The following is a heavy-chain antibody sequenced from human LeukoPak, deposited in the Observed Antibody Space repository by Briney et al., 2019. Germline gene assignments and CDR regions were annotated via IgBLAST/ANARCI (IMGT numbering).Heavy chain of an antibody. V-gene: IGHV4-34*01. CDR1: EFTFSSYS. CDR2: INHSGST. Sequence: PGGSLRLSCAASEFTFSSYSMNWVRQPPGKGLEWIGEINHSGSTNYNPSLKSRVTISVDTSKNQFSLKLSSVTAADTAVYYCARGAFSSIAVAGTLTPFDYWGQGTLVTVSS. J-gene: IGHJ4*02. D-gene: IGHD6-19*01. CDR3: ARGAFSSIAVAGTLTPFDY.